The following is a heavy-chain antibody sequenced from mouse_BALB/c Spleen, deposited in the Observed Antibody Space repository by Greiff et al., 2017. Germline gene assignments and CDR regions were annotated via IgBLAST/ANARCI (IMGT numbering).Heavy chain of an antibody. D-gene: IGHD2-3*01. J-gene: IGHJ4*01. V-gene: IGHV1S29*02. CDR2: IYPGNGGT. CDR1: GYTFTDYN. Sequence: EVQLQQSGPELVKPGASVKISCKASGYTFTDYNMHWVKQSHGKSLEWIGYIYPGNGGTNYNQKFKGKATLTADTSSSTAYMQISSLTSEDSAVYFCARWLLPLYYYAMDYWGQGTSVTVSS. CDR3: ARWLLPLYYYAMDY.